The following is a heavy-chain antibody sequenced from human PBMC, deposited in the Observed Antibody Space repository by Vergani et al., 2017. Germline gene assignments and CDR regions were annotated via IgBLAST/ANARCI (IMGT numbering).Heavy chain of an antibody. Sequence: QVQLQESGPGLVKPSQTLSLTCTVSGGSISSGSYYWSWIRPRAGKGLEWIGRIYTSGSTNYNPSLKSRVIMSVDTSQNQFSLKLSSGTAADTTVYYCARETYQQLETYYYYNYMDVWGKGTTVTVSS. D-gene: IGHD6-13*01. CDR3: ARETYQQLETYYYYNYMDV. J-gene: IGHJ6*03. CDR1: GGSISSGSYY. V-gene: IGHV4-61*02. CDR2: IYTSGST.